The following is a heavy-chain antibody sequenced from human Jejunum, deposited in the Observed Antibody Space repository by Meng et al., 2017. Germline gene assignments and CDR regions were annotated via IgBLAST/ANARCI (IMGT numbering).Heavy chain of an antibody. CDR3: STPKYYSDSTGYYEYGAFDI. D-gene: IGHD3-22*01. CDR2: IKTESDGGTT. V-gene: IGHV3-15*01. J-gene: IGHJ3*02. Sequence: GESLKISCAASTFSGFTFSNTWVTWVRQAPGKGLEWVGRIKTESDGGTTDYAAPVKGRFTMSRDDSKNTLYLQMNSLKTEDTAVYYCSTPKYYSDSTGYYEYGAFDIWGQGTMVTVSS. CDR1: TFSGFTFSNTW.